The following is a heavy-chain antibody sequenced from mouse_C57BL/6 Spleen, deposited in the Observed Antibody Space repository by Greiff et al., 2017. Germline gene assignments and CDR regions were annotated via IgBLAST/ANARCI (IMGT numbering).Heavy chain of an antibody. CDR1: GFTFTSYC. Sequence: QVQLQQPGAELVKPGASVKVSCTASGFTFTSYCMPWVSQSPGQGLEWIGRIHPSASDTNYHQKFKGQATFTVDKSSSTAYMQLSSLTDEDAAVYYCAMLTGTGFDDWGQGTTVTVSS. J-gene: IGHJ2*01. CDR3: AMLTGTGFDD. V-gene: IGHV1-74*01. CDR2: IHPSASDT. D-gene: IGHD4-1*01.